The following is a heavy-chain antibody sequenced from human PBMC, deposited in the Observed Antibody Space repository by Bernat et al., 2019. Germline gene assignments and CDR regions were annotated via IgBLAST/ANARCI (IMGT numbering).Heavy chain of an antibody. V-gene: IGHV3-30*03. CDR3: ATAQGLQIVGATTGRQIDY. J-gene: IGHJ4*02. CDR1: GFTFSNYG. D-gene: IGHD1-26*01. Sequence: QVQLVESGGGVVQPGRSLRLSCAASGFTFSNYGMHWVRQAPGKGLEWVAVISYDGSNKYYADSVKDRFTISRDNSKNTLYLQMNSLGAEDTAVYYCATAQGLQIVGATTGRQIDYWGQGTLVTVSS. CDR2: ISYDGSNK.